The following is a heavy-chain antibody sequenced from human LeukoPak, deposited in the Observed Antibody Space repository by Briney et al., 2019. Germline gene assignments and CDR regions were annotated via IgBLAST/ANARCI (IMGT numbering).Heavy chain of an antibody. D-gene: IGHD4-17*01. CDR1: GFTVSSNY. CDR2: IYSGGST. CDR3: ARDRGVSDYGDYIEDYYYGMDV. Sequence: PGGSLRLSCAASGFTVSSNYTSWVRQAPGKGLEWVSVIYSGGSTYYADSVKGRFTISRDNSKNSLYLQMNSLRAEDTAVYYCARDRGVSDYGDYIEDYYYGMDVWGQGTTVTVSS. V-gene: IGHV3-53*01. J-gene: IGHJ6*02.